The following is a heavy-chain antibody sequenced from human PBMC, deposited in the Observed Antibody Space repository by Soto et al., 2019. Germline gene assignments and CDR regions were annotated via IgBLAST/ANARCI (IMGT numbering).Heavy chain of an antibody. D-gene: IGHD1-26*01. CDR2: IYYSGST. J-gene: IGHJ4*02. CDR3: ARHGSSRSWDFDY. Sequence: PSGTLSLTCTVSGGSISSYYWSWIRQPPGKGLEWIGYIYYSGSTNYNPSLKSRVTISVDTSKNQFSLKLSSVTAADTAVYYCARHGSSRSWDFDYWGQGTLVTVSS. V-gene: IGHV4-59*08. CDR1: GGSISSYY.